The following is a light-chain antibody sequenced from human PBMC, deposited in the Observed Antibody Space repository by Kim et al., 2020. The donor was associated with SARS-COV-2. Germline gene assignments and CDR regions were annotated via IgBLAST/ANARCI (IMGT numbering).Light chain of an antibody. CDR3: QQYDNLPYT. J-gene: IGKJ2*01. CDR2: DAS. CDR1: QDINNY. Sequence: DIQMIQSPSSLSASVGDRVTITCQASQDINNYLNWYQQKPGKAPKLLMYDASNLEKGVPSRFSGSGSGTHFTFTISGLQPEDIATYYCQQYDNLPYTFGQGTKLEI. V-gene: IGKV1-33*01.